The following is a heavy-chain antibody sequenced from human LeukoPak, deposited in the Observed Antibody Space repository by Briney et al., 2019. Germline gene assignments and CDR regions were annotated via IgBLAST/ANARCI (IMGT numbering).Heavy chain of an antibody. V-gene: IGHV3-23*01. J-gene: IGHJ4*02. CDR3: AKGDSGSSYFDY. CDR1: GFNFSSYA. CDR2: ISGSGGST. D-gene: IGHD1-26*01. Sequence: GGSLRLSCAASGFNFSSYAMSWVRQAPGKGLEWVSAISGSGGSTYYADSVKGRFTISRDNSKNTLYLQMNSLRAEDTAVYYCAKGDSGSSYFDYWGQGTLVTVSS.